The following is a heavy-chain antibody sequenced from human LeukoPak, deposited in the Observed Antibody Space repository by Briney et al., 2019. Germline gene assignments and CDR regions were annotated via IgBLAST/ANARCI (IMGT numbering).Heavy chain of an antibody. CDR2: IKQDGSEK. CDR1: GFTFSSYW. J-gene: IGHJ4*02. CDR3: ARESPHDYGDY. V-gene: IGHV3-7*01. Sequence: GGSLRLSCAASGFTFSSYWMSWVRRAPGKGLEWVANIKQDGSEKDYVDSVKGRFTISRDNAKNSLYLQMNSLRAEDTAVYYCARESPHDYGDYWGQGTLVTVSS.